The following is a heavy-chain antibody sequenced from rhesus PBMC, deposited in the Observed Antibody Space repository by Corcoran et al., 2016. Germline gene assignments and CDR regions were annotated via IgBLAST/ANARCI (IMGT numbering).Heavy chain of an antibody. J-gene: IGHJ1*01. CDR2: LDGGGGEN. V-gene: IGHV4-127*01. CDR3: ARGARGGWSVGEYLDF. D-gene: IGHD6S26*01. Sequence: QVQLQESGPGLVKPSETLSLTCAVSGYSISSGYGWGWIRQPPGKGLEWIGQLDGGGGENYNHRSPEGRVTVSKGRSKNQFSRGVRSGTAADTAVYYGARGARGGWSVGEYLDFWGQGALVTVAS. CDR1: GYSISSGYG.